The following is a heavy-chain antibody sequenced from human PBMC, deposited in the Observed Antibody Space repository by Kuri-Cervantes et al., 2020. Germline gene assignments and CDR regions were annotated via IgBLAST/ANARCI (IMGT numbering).Heavy chain of an antibody. J-gene: IGHJ4*02. V-gene: IGHV4-34*01. CDR3: ARAGIVGATGEFDY. D-gene: IGHD1-26*01. CDR2: INHSGST. Sequence: SQTLSLSCAVYGGSFSGYYWSWIRQPPGKGLEWIGEINHSGSTNYNPSLKSRVTISVDTSKNQSSLKLSSVTAADTAVYYCARAGIVGATGEFDYWGQGTLVTVSS. CDR1: GGSFSGYY.